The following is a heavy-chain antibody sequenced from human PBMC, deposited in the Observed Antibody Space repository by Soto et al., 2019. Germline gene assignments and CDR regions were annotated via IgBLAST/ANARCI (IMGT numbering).Heavy chain of an antibody. CDR1: GGSFIGYY. J-gene: IGHJ5*02. Sequence: SETLSLTCAVYGGSFIGYYWSWIRQPPGKGLEWIGEINHSGSTNYNPSLKSRVTISVDTSKNQFSLKLSSVTAADTAVYYCARVRFFPVSFDPWGQGTLVTVSS. CDR2: INHSGST. CDR3: ARVRFFPVSFDP. D-gene: IGHD3-3*01. V-gene: IGHV4-34*01.